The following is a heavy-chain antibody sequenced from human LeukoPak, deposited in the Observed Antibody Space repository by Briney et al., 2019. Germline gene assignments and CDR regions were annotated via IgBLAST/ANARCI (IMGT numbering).Heavy chain of an antibody. V-gene: IGHV4-34*01. CDR1: GGSFRGYY. D-gene: IGHD6-13*01. J-gene: IGHJ4*02. CDR3: ARGKKAYSSSWYDY. CDR2: INHSGST. Sequence: SETLSLTCAVYGGSFRGYYWSWIRQPPGKGLEWIGEINHSGSTNYNPSLKSRVTISVDTSKNQFSLKLSSVTAADTAVYYCARGKKAYSSSWYDYWGQGTLVTVSS.